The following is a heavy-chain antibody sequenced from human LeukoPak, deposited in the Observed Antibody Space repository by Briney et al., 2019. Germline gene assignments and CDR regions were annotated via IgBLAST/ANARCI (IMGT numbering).Heavy chain of an antibody. CDR3: AKDRGAARYYYYGMDV. J-gene: IGHJ6*02. CDR1: GFTFSSYG. V-gene: IGHV3-30*18. Sequence: PGGSLRPSCAASGFTFSSYGMHWVRQAPGKGLGWVAVISYDGSNKYYADSVKGRFTISRDNSKNTLYLQMNSLRAEDTAVYYCAKDRGAARYYYYGMDVWGQGTTVTVSS. D-gene: IGHD6-6*01. CDR2: ISYDGSNK.